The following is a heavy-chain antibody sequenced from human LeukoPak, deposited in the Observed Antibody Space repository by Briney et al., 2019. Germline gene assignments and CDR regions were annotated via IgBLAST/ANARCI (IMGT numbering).Heavy chain of an antibody. Sequence: SETLSLTCTVSGGSISSSNYFWGWIRQPPGKGLEWIGSIYYNGSTYYNPSLKSRVTISVDTSKNQFSLKLSSVTAADTAVYYCARDSSGYYYAGIDYWGQGTLVTVSS. D-gene: IGHD3-22*01. CDR3: ARDSSGYYYAGIDY. CDR2: IYYNGST. CDR1: GGSISSSNYF. J-gene: IGHJ4*02. V-gene: IGHV4-39*07.